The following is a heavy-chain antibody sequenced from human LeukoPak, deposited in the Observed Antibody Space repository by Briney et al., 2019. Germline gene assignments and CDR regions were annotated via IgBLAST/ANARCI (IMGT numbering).Heavy chain of an antibody. CDR1: GGSISSYY. D-gene: IGHD5-24*01. CDR2: IYYSGST. J-gene: IGHJ4*02. CDR3: ARGEMATIFL. Sequence: PSETLSLTCTVSGGSISSYYWSWIRQPPGKGLEWIGYIYYSGSTNYNPPLKSRVTISLDPSKSHFSLKLNSVTAADTAVYFCARGEMATIFLWGQGTLVTVSS. V-gene: IGHV4-59*01.